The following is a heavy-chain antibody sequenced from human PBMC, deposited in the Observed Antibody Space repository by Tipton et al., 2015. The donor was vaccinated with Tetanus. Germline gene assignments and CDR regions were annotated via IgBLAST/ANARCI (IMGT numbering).Heavy chain of an antibody. Sequence: TLSLTCSVSGGSISIPDIYWAWIRQPPGKGLEWIGNVYYTGTTYYSASLESRVTISIDTSKGQISMKLTSVTAADTAVYYCATQTDNWFDPWGQGVLVTVSS. CDR1: GGSISIPDIY. J-gene: IGHJ5*01. CDR3: ATQTDNWFDP. V-gene: IGHV4-39*01. CDR2: VYYTGTT.